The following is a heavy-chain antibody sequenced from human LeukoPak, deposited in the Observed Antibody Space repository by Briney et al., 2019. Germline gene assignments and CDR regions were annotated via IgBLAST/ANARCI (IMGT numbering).Heavy chain of an antibody. CDR2: ISSDGSTT. CDR3: ARVTEYSTAGMRY. Sequence: GGSLRLSCAASGFTFSNYWMHWVRHVPGKGLVWLSRISSDGSTTTYADSVKGRFTISRDNAKNTMYLQMNSLRAEDTALYYCARVTEYSTAGMRYWGQGTLVTVSS. V-gene: IGHV3-74*01. J-gene: IGHJ4*02. D-gene: IGHD6-13*01. CDR1: GFTFSNYW.